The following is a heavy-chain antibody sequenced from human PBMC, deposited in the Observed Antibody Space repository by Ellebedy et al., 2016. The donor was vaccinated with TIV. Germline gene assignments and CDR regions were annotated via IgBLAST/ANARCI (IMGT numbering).Heavy chain of an antibody. CDR2: ISWNSGSI. J-gene: IGHJ5*02. D-gene: IGHD6-13*01. CDR3: AREVAAAGTGWFDP. V-gene: IGHV3-9*01. Sequence: GGSLRLSCAASGFTFDDYAMYWVRQAPGKGLEWVSGISWNSGSIGYADSVKGRFTISKDNAKNTLYLQMNSLRAEETAVYYCAREVAAAGTGWFDPWGQGTLVTVSS. CDR1: GFTFDDYA.